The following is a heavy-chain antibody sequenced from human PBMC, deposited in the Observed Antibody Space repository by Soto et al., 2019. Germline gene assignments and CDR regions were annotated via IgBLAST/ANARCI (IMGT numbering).Heavy chain of an antibody. CDR3: ARGRGYYGMDV. D-gene: IGHD3-10*01. J-gene: IGHJ6*02. V-gene: IGHV3-53*01. CDR1: GLTDTTDY. Sequence: EVQLVESGGGLVQYGDSLRLACAVSGLTDTTDYMTWVRQAPGKGLEWVSIIYGGGTTYYAGSVKGRFTISRDYSKNTLYLHMSSLTAEDTAVYFWARGRGYYGMDVWGQGTTVTVSS. CDR2: IYGGGTT.